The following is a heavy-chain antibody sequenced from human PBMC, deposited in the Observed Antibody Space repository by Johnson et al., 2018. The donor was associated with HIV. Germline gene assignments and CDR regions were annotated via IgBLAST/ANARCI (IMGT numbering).Heavy chain of an antibody. Sequence: VQLVESGGGLVQPGGSLRLSCAASGFTVSSNYMSWVRQAPGKGLEWVSVIYSGGRTYSADSVKGRFTISRDNSKNTLHLQMNSLRAEDTAVYYCARGDTAMGYDAFDIWGQGTMVTVSS. CDR1: GFTVSSNY. J-gene: IGHJ3*02. V-gene: IGHV3-66*01. CDR2: IYSGGRT. D-gene: IGHD5-18*01. CDR3: ARGDTAMGYDAFDI.